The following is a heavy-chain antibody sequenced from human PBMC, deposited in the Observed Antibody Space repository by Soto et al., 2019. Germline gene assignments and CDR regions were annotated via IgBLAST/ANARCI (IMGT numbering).Heavy chain of an antibody. D-gene: IGHD3-16*01. CDR2: ISGSGGST. V-gene: IGHV3-23*01. Sequence: PGGSLRLSCAASGFTFSSYAMTWVRQAPGKGLEWVSAISGSGGSTYYAESVKGGFTISRDNSKNTLYLQMNSLRDEDTAVYYCARLTFGGAPGYWGQRTLVTVSS. J-gene: IGHJ4*02. CDR1: GFTFSSYA. CDR3: ARLTFGGAPGY.